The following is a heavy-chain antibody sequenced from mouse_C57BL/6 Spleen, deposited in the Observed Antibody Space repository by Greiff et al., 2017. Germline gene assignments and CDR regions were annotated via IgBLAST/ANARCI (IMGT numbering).Heavy chain of an antibody. Sequence: LQQSGASVKISCKASGYAFSSYWMNWVKQRPGKGLEWIGQIYPGDGDTNYNGKFKGKATLTADKSSSTAYMQLSSLTSEDSAVYFCARYYDYDWDYAMDYWGQGTSVTVSS. CDR3: ARYYDYDWDYAMDY. J-gene: IGHJ4*01. CDR2: IYPGDGDT. V-gene: IGHV1-80*01. CDR1: GYAFSSYW. D-gene: IGHD2-4*01.